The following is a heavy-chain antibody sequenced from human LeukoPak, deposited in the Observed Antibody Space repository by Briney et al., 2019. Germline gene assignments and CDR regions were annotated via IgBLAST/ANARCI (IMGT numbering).Heavy chain of an antibody. J-gene: IGHJ4*02. CDR3: ATHPSGTRAFEY. CDR1: GFTFSSYS. Sequence: PGGSLRLSCAASGFTFSSYSMNWVRQAPGKGLDWVSSISSGSDYIYYADSVKGRFTISRDNAKNSLYLQMKSLRGEDTAVYYCATHPSGTRAFEYWGQGILVTVSS. D-gene: IGHD3-10*01. V-gene: IGHV3-21*01. CDR2: ISSGSDYI.